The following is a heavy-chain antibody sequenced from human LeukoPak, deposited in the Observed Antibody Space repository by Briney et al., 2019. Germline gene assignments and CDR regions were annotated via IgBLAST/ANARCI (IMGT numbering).Heavy chain of an antibody. Sequence: GGSLRLSCAASGFPFSSYAMSWVRQAPGKGLEWVSAITGSGGSTYHVDSVKGRFTISRDNSKNTLYLQMNNLRAEDTAVYYCARYYYGSGSYCDYWGQGTLVTVSS. D-gene: IGHD3-10*01. V-gene: IGHV3-23*01. J-gene: IGHJ4*02. CDR3: ARYYYGSGSYCDY. CDR2: ITGSGGST. CDR1: GFPFSSYA.